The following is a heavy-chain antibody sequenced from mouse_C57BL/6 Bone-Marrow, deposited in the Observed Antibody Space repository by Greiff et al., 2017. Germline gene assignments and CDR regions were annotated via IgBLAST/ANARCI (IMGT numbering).Heavy chain of an antibody. CDR2: ISGDGGNT. CDR3: SRQVTTVLATKYFDV. V-gene: IGHV5-9*01. CDR1: GFTFSSYT. D-gene: IGHD1-1*01. J-gene: IGHJ1*03. Sequence: EVQRVESGGGLVKPGGSLKLSCAASGFTFSSYTMSWVRQTPEKRLQWVAAISGDGGNTYYPDSVKGRFTISRDNDKNILYLQMGSLRSEDTALYYCSRQVTTVLATKYFDVWGTGTTVTVSS.